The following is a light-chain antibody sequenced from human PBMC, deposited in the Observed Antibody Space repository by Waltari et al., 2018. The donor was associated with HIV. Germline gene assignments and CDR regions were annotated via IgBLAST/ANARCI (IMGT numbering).Light chain of an antibody. J-gene: IGLJ2*01. V-gene: IGLV2-14*03. CDR3: SSYTSSNTLVV. CDR1: SSDVGGYNY. Sequence: QSALTQPASVSGSPGQSITISCTGTSSDVGGYNYVSWYQQHPGNAPKFMIYDVSNRPSGVSIRFSGSKSGNTASLTISGLQADDEADYYCSSYTSSNTLVVFGGGTKVTVL. CDR2: DVS.